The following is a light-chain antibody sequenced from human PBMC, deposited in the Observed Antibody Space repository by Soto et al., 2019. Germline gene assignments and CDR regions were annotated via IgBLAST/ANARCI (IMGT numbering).Light chain of an antibody. CDR2: TTN. V-gene: IGLV1-44*01. J-gene: IGLJ1*01. CDR3: AAWDDSLNGHV. Sequence: QAVVTQPHSASGTPGRRVTISCSGSSSNIGTSSVHWFQQLPGTAPKLLISTTNQRPSGVPERFSGSKSGTSASLAISGLQSEDEADYYCAAWDDSLNGHVFGTGTKVTVL. CDR1: SSNIGTSS.